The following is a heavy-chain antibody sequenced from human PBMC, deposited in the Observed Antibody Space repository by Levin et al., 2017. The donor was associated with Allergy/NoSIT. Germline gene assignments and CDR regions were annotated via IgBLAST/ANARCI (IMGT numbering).Heavy chain of an antibody. D-gene: IGHD6-19*01. CDR1: GDSVSSNSAA. V-gene: IGHV6-1*01. J-gene: IGHJ4*02. CDR3: ARDSSGWYPGGYYFDY. CDR2: TYYRSKWYN. Sequence: SETLSLTCAISGDSVSSNSAAWNWIRQSPSRGLEWLGRTYYRSKWYNDYAVSVKSRITINPDTSKNQFSLQLNSVTPEDTAVYYCARDSSGWYPGGYYFDYWGQGTLVTVSS.